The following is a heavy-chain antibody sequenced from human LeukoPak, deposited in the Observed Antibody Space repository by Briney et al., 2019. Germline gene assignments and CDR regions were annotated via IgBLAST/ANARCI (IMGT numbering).Heavy chain of an antibody. CDR1: GFTFDDYA. Sequence: GGSLRLSCAASGFTFDDYAMHWVRQAPGKGLEWVSLISGDGGSTYYADSVKGRFTISRDNSKNSLYLQMNSLRTEDTALYYCAKDSGSYYDLFYYYYGMDVWGQGTTVTVSS. CDR3: AKDSGSYYDLFYYYYGMDV. J-gene: IGHJ6*02. D-gene: IGHD3-10*01. CDR2: ISGDGGST. V-gene: IGHV3-43*02.